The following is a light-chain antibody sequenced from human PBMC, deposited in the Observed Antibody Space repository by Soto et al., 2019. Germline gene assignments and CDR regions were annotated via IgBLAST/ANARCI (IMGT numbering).Light chain of an antibody. Sequence: QYALTQPPSASGSPGQSVTISCTGSSSDVGGHNHVSWYQQHPGKAPKLMIYEVSKRPAGVPDRFSGSKSVNTASLTVSGLQAEYEADYYCSSYAGSMNLIFGGGTKLTVL. CDR3: SSYAGSMNLI. V-gene: IGLV2-8*01. CDR2: EVS. J-gene: IGLJ2*01. CDR1: SSDVGGHNH.